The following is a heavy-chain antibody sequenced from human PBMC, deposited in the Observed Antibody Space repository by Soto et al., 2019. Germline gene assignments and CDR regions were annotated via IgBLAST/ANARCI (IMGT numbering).Heavy chain of an antibody. CDR3: AKDRIYSSGYYLSGPGAFDI. J-gene: IGHJ3*02. CDR1: GFTFSSYA. V-gene: IGHV3-23*01. D-gene: IGHD3-22*01. CDR2: ISGSGGST. Sequence: PGGSLRLSCAASGFTFSSYAMSWVRQAPGKGLEWVSAISGSGGSTYYADSVKGRFTISRDNSKNTLYLQMNSLRAEDTAVYYFAKDRIYSSGYYLSGPGAFDIWGQGTMVTV.